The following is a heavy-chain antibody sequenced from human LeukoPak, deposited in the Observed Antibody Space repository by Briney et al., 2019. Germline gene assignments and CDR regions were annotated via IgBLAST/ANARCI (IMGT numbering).Heavy chain of an antibody. Sequence: GEPLKISCKHSGYRFTSYWISWVRQMPGKGLEWMGRIDPSDSYTNYSPSFQGHVTISADKSTNTAYLQWSSLKASDTAIYYCARHPSGGSNHSPWYFDLWGRGTLVSVSS. V-gene: IGHV5-10-1*01. CDR1: GYRFTSYW. J-gene: IGHJ2*01. CDR2: IDPSDSYT. CDR3: ARHPSGGSNHSPWYFDL. D-gene: IGHD3-16*02.